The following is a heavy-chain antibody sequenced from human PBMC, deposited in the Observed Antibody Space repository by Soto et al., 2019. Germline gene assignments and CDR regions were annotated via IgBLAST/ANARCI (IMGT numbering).Heavy chain of an antibody. CDR1: GFTFSSYA. D-gene: IGHD1-20*01. J-gene: IGHJ6*02. CDR2: ISYDGSNK. CDR3: ARDHSWNANYYGMDV. Sequence: QVQLVESGGGVVQPGRSLRLSCAASGFTFSSYAMHWVRQAPGKGLEWVAVISYDGSNKYYADSVKGRFTISRDNSKNTLYLQMNSLRAEDTAVYYCARDHSWNANYYGMDVWGQGTTVTVSS. V-gene: IGHV3-30-3*01.